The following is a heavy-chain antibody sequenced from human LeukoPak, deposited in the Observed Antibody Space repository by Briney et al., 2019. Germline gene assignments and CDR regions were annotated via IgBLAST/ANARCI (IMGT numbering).Heavy chain of an antibody. CDR3: AKGPYYYDSSGYSGY. D-gene: IGHD3-22*01. J-gene: IGHJ4*02. CDR2: ISYDGSNK. CDR1: GFTFSSYG. V-gene: IGHV3-30*18. Sequence: GGSLRLSCAASGFTFSSYGMHWVRQAPGKGLEWVAVISYDGSNKYYADSVKGRFTISRDNSKNTLYLQMNSLRAEDTAVYYCAKGPYYYDSSGYSGYWGQGTLVTVSS.